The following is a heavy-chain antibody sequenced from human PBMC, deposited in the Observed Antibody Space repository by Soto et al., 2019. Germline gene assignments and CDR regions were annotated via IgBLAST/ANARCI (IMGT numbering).Heavy chain of an antibody. CDR1: GYSFTSYW. Sequence: GESLKISCKGSGYSFTSYWISWVRQMPGKGLEWMGRIDPSDSYTNYSPSFQGHVTISADKSISTAYLQWSSLKASNTAMYYCALGGYSSGWVPYYYGMDVWGQGTTVTVSS. CDR3: ALGGYSSGWVPYYYGMDV. CDR2: IDPSDSYT. V-gene: IGHV5-10-1*01. J-gene: IGHJ6*02. D-gene: IGHD6-19*01.